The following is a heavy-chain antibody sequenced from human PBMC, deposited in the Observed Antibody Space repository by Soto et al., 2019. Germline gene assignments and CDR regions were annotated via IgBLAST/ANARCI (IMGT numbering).Heavy chain of an antibody. J-gene: IGHJ6*03. CDR1: GFSFISYS. V-gene: IGHV3-21*02. CDR2: INEDSSYI. Sequence: EVQLVESGGGLVKPGGSPRLSCAASGFSFISYSMNWVRQAPGKGLEWVSSINEDSSYIYYAHSLRGRFTISRDNAKDSLYLQMNSPRAEDTAVYYCVRDFGWYFRSGYMDVWGDGATVTVSS. CDR3: VRDFGWYFRSGYMDV. D-gene: IGHD3-3*01.